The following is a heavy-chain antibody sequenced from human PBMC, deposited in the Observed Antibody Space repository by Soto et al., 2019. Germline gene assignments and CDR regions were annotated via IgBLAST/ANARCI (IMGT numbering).Heavy chain of an antibody. CDR1: GFTFDSYA. V-gene: IGHV3-9*01. CDR3: VKDIHEQWLVSHFEY. Sequence: DVQLVESGGGLVQPGRSLRLSCVASGFTFDSYAMHWVRQAPGKGLEWVSGISWSSGSVGYGDSVRGRFTISRDNAQNSLYLEMNSLRVEDTAFYYCVKDIHEQWLVSHFEYWGQGALVTVSS. D-gene: IGHD6-19*01. CDR2: ISWSSGSV. J-gene: IGHJ4*02.